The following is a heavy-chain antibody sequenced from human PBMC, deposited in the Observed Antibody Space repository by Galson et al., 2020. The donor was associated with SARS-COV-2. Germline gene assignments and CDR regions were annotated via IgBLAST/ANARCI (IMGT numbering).Heavy chain of an antibody. Sequence: PSETLSLTCTVSGGSISSYYWSWIRQPPGKGLEWIGYIYYSGSTNYNPSLKSRVTISVDTSKNQFSLKLSSVTAADTAVYYCARGEMATRSFDYWGQGTLVTVSS. CDR1: GGSISSYY. CDR2: IYYSGST. CDR3: ARGEMATRSFDY. J-gene: IGHJ4*02. V-gene: IGHV4-59*01.